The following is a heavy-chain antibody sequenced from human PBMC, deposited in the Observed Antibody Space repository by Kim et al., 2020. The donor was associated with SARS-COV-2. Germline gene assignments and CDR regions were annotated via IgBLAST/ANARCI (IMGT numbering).Heavy chain of an antibody. J-gene: IGHJ4*02. Sequence: TNYNPSLKSRVTISVDTSKNQFSLKLNSVTAADTAVYYCARGATGTVDYWCQGTLVTVSS. CDR3: ARGATGTVDY. V-gene: IGHV4-34*01. D-gene: IGHD1-1*01. CDR2: T.